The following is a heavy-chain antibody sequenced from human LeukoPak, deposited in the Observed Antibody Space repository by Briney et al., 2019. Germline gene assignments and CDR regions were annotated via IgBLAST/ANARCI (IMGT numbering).Heavy chain of an antibody. CDR3: ARDHYYGSGTGDAFDI. V-gene: IGHV3-30*02. CDR1: RFTFNNYG. J-gene: IGHJ3*02. CDR2: IRYDGSNK. Sequence: PGRSLRLSCAASRFTFNNYGMHWVRQAPGKGLEWVAFIRYDGSNKYYADSVKGRFTISRDNSKNTLYLQMDSLRAEDTAVYYCARDHYYGSGTGDAFDIWGQGTMVTVSS. D-gene: IGHD3-10*01.